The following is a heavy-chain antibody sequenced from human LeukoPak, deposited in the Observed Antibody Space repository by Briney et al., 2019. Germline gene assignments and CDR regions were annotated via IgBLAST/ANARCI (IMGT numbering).Heavy chain of an antibody. CDR1: GFTFSSYA. V-gene: IGHV3-64D*06. D-gene: IGHD2-15*01. J-gene: IGHJ3*02. Sequence: GGSLRLSCSASGFTFSSYAMHWVRRAPGKGLEYVSAISSNGGSTYYADSVKGRFTISRDNSKNTLYLQMSSLRAEDTAVYYCVKSRVVVAANDAFDIWGQGTMVTVSS. CDR3: VKSRVVVAANDAFDI. CDR2: ISSNGGST.